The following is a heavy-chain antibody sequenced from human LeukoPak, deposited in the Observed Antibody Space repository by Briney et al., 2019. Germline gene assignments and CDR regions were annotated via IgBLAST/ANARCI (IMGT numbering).Heavy chain of an antibody. D-gene: IGHD1-26*01. J-gene: IGHJ4*02. CDR1: GGSIINSNW. Sequence: SGTLSLTCAVSGGSIINSNWWSWIRQPPGKGLEWIGYIHASGSTNQSPSLKSRVTISVDTSKNQFSLRLTSVTAADTAVYYCARGRPVTGSFYFDYWGQGTLVTVSS. CDR3: ARGRPVTGSFYFDY. CDR2: IHASGST. V-gene: IGHV4-59*01.